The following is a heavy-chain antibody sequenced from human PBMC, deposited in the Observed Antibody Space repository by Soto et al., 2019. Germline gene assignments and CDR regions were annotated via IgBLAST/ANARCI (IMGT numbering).Heavy chain of an antibody. CDR2: IHYSGATSFFP. CDR3: AAGEASSRNLAPYYLVF. Sequence: SETLSLTCTVSGGSMRNYFWTWIRQPPGKGLEWIGYIHYSGATSFFPSYNPSLRGRVTISEDTSKNQFSLKLLSVTTADTAVYFCAAGEASSRNLAPYYLVFWGQGTLVTVSS. V-gene: IGHV4-59*01. J-gene: IGHJ4*03. CDR1: GGSMRNYF. D-gene: IGHD6-13*01.